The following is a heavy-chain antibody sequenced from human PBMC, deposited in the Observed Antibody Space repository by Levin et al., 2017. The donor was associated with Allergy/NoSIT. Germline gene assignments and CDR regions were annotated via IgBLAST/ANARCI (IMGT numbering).Heavy chain of an antibody. Sequence: RGESLKISCKAFGYTFANHWIGWVRQVPGKGLEWLGVIYPSDSDTRYNPSFQGRITISADKSINTAYLQWYGLKASDSGMYYCARMSGLRWSYGMDVWGQGTRVTVSS. V-gene: IGHV5-51*01. CDR1: GYTFANHW. J-gene: IGHJ6*02. CDR3: ARMSGLRWSYGMDV. CDR2: IYPSDSDT. D-gene: IGHD4-23*01.